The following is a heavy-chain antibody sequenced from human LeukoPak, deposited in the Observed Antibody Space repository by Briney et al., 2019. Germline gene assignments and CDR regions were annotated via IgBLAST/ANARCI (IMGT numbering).Heavy chain of an antibody. CDR3: ARRRSHSGKYYFDY. J-gene: IGHJ4*02. Sequence: PGGSLRLSCAASGFTFSSYWMSWVRQAPGKGLEWVANIKQDGSEKYYVDSVKGRFTISRDNAKNSLYLQMNSLRAEDTAVYCCARRRSHSGKYYFDYWGQGTLVTVSS. V-gene: IGHV3-7*01. CDR1: GFTFSSYW. CDR2: IKQDGSEK. D-gene: IGHD3-10*01.